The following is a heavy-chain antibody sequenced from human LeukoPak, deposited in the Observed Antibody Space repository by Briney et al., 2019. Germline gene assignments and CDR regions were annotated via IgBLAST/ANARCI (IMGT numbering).Heavy chain of an antibody. CDR1: GFTFSSYS. CDR3: ARGAYDILTGYTY. Sequence: GGSLRLSCAASGFTFSSYSMNWVRQAPGKGLEWVSSISSSSSYIYYADSVKGRFTISRDNAKNSLYLQMNSLRAEDTAVYYCARGAYDILTGYTYWGQGTLVTVSS. D-gene: IGHD3-9*01. CDR2: ISSSSSYI. V-gene: IGHV3-21*01. J-gene: IGHJ4*02.